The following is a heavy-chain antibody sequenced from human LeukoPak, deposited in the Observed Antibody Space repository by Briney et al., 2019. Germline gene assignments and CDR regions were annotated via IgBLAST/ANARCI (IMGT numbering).Heavy chain of an antibody. V-gene: IGHV4-4*07. D-gene: IGHD2-15*01. J-gene: IGHJ4*02. CDR3: ARDDRDFCSGGSCYVY. CDR2: IYTSGST. Sequence: SETLSLTCTVSGGSISSYYWTWIRQSAGKGLEWIGRIYTSGSTNYNPSLKSRVTMSVDTSRNQFSLKLSSVTAADTAVYYCARDDRDFCSGGSCYVYWGQGTLVTVSS. CDR1: GGSISSYY.